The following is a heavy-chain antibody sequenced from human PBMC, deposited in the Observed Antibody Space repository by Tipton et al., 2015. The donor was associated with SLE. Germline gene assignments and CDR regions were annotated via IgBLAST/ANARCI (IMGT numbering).Heavy chain of an antibody. CDR2: IYYSGST. CDR3: ARGARSDIAAAGDFDY. CDR1: GGSISSHY. D-gene: IGHD6-13*01. J-gene: IGHJ4*02. Sequence: TLSLTCTVSGGSISSHYWSWIRQPPGKGLEWIGYIYYSGSTNYNPSLKSRVTISVDTSKNQFSLRLSSVTAADTAVYYCARGARSDIAAAGDFDYWGQGTLVTVSS. V-gene: IGHV4-59*11.